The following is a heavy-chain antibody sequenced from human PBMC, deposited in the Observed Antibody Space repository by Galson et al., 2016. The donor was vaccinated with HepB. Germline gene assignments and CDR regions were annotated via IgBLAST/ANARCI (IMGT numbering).Heavy chain of an antibody. CDR3: ARSAAGRTATTTLA. D-gene: IGHD4-17*01. V-gene: IGHV3-30-3*01. CDR1: GFDLNDSS. J-gene: IGHJ5*02. Sequence: SLRLSCAASGFDLNDSSMHWVRQSPDKGLEWVAGISFDGRNSYYADSVKGRFIISRDSSKKTVYLQMYSLRSKDTAVYYCARSAAGRTATTTLAWGQGTLVTVSS. CDR2: ISFDGRNS.